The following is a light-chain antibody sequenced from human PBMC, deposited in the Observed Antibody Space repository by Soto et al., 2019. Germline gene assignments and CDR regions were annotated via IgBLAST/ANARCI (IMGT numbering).Light chain of an antibody. Sequence: EIVLTQSPGTLSFSPGERATLSCRASQSVSSSYLAWYQQKHGQAPSLLIYGASSRATGMPDMFSGSGSGTDFPLTISRLEPEDFAVYYCQQYGRSPPITFGQGTRLEIK. CDR3: QQYGRSPPIT. CDR2: GAS. CDR1: QSVSSSY. V-gene: IGKV3-20*01. J-gene: IGKJ5*01.